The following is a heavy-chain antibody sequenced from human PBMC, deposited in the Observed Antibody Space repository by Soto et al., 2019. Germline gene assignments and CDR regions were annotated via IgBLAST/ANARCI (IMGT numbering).Heavy chain of an antibody. Sequence: GGSLRLSCAASGFTFSSYAMHWVRQAPGKGLEWVAVISYDGSNKYYADSVKGRFTISRDNSKNTLYLQMNSLRAEDTAVYYCARDLDPTLDYWGQGTLVTVSS. CDR3: ARDLDPTLDY. J-gene: IGHJ4*02. CDR2: ISYDGSNK. V-gene: IGHV3-30-3*01. CDR1: GFTFSSYA.